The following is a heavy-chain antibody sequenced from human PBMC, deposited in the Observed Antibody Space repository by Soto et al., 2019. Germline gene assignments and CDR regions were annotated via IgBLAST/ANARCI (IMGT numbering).Heavy chain of an antibody. J-gene: IGHJ4*02. CDR2: ISRDGGTK. CDR1: GFTVSSYG. CDR3: IGEVASGY. D-gene: IGHD2-21*01. V-gene: IGHV3-30*03. Sequence: QVQLVKSGGGVVQPGRSLRLSCAASGFTVSSYGMHWVRQAPGKGLEWVAVISRDGGTKYYADSVKGRFTISRDNSRNTLFLEMNSLRGDDMAVYYCIGEVASGYWGQGTLVTVSS.